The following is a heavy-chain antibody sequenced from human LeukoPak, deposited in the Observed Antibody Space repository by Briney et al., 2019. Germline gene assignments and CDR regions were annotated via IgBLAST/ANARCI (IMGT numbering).Heavy chain of an antibody. CDR3: ARASVVDAFDI. J-gene: IGHJ3*02. D-gene: IGHD2-2*01. CDR1: GGSISSGGYY. CDR2: IYYSGST. Sequence: SETLSLTCTVSGGSISSGGYYWSWIRQHPGKGLEWIGYIYYSGSTYYNPSLKSRVTISVDTSKNQFSLKLSSATAADTAVYYCARASVVDAFDIWGQGTMVTVSS. V-gene: IGHV4-31*03.